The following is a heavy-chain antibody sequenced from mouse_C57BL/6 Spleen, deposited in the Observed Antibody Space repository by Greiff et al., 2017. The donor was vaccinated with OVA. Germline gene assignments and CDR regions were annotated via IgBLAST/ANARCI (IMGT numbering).Heavy chain of an antibody. V-gene: IGHV5-16*01. CDR1: GFTFSDYY. CDR3: ARDGGTYYYAMDY. J-gene: IGHJ4*01. CDR2: INYDGSST. Sequence: EVKLVESEGGLVQPGSSMKLSCTASGFTFSDYYMAWVRQVPEKGLEWVANINYDGSSTYYLDSLKSRFIISRDNAKNILYLQMSSLKSEDTATYYCARDGGTYYYAMDYWGQGTSVTVSS.